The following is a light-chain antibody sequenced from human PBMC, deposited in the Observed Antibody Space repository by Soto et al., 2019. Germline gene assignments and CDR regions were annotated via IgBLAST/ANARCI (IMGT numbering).Light chain of an antibody. CDR2: DVT. V-gene: IGLV2-11*01. CDR3: SSWDDRSATLV. Sequence: QSALTQPRSVSGSPGQSVTISCSGTSSDLGGYNYVSWYQHHPGKAPKLMIYDVTLRPSGVPDRFSGSKSGNTASLTISGLQAEDEAVYYCSSWDDRSATLVFGGGTQLTVL. CDR1: SSDLGGYNY. J-gene: IGLJ2*01.